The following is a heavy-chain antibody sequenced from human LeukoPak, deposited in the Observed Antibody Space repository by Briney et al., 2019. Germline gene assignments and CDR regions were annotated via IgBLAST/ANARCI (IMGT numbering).Heavy chain of an antibody. Sequence: GGSLRLSCAASGFTFSNYSMNWVRQAPGKGLEWVSCISSSSNTIIHADSVRGRFTISRDNEKHSMYLHSNRLRYDDTAVYHCARDRDWPFDHWAQGPLVTVPS. D-gene: IGHD3/OR15-3a*01. CDR3: ARDRDWPFDH. J-gene: IGHJ4*02. CDR1: GFTFSNYS. V-gene: IGHV3-48*02. CDR2: ISSSSNTI.